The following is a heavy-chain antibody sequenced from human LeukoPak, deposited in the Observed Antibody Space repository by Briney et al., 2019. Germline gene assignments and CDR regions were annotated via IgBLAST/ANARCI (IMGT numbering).Heavy chain of an antibody. CDR3: ARTSIAARRANAFDI. CDR1: GGSISRGGYS. J-gene: IGHJ3*02. V-gene: IGHV4-30-2*01. D-gene: IGHD6-6*01. Sequence: KSSETLSLTCAVSGGSISRGGYSWSWIRQPPGKGLEWIGYIYHSGSTYYNPSLESRVTISVDRSKNQFSLKLSSMTAADTAVYYCARTSIAARRANAFDIWGQGTMVTVSS. CDR2: IYHSGST.